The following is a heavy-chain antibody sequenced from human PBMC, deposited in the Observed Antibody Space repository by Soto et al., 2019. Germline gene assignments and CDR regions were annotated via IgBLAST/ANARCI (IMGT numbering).Heavy chain of an antibody. J-gene: IGHJ6*01. CDR1: GYTFSTYA. CDR2: INGGNGHT. CDR3: ARGKGMEENYYYYGMDV. Sequence: ASVKVSCKASGYTFSTYALHWVRQAPGQGLEWMGWINGGNGHTRYSQKFKDRVTISRDTPASTAYMELSGLRSEDTAVYYCARGKGMEENYYYYGMDVWGPETLMVTVSS. V-gene: IGHV1-3*01. D-gene: IGHD1-1*01.